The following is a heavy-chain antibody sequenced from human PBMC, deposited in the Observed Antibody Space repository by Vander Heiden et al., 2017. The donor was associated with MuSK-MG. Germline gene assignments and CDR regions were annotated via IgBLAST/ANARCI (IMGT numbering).Heavy chain of an antibody. J-gene: IGHJ4*02. D-gene: IGHD3-16*02. Sequence: EVQLVESGGGLVQPGGSLRLSCAASGFTFSSYEMNWVRQAPGKGLEWVSYISSSGSTIYYADSVKGRFTISRDNAKNSLYLQMNSLRAEDTAVYYCARDADYIWGSYRAFFDYWGQGTLVTVSS. V-gene: IGHV3-48*03. CDR1: GFTFSSYE. CDR3: ARDADYIWGSYRAFFDY. CDR2: ISSSGSTI.